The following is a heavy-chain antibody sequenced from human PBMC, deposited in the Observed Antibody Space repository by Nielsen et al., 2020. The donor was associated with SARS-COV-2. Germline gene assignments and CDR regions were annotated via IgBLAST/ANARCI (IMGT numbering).Heavy chain of an antibody. CDR2: IRSKGHDYAT. CDR1: GFTFSDCT. D-gene: IGHD3-10*01. J-gene: IGHJ3*02. V-gene: IGHV3-73*01. CDR3: TRVNPRSDSWFDAFDI. Sequence: GESLRLSCAASGFTFSDCTMNWVRQASGQGLGWLALIRSKGHDYATEYSASVKGRFFIPRDDAENTTYLLMNSLKIDDTAVYYCTRVNPRSDSWFDAFDIWGQGTQVTVSS.